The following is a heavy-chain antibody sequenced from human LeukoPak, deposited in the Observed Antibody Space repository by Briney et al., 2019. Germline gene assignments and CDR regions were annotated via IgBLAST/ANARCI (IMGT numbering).Heavy chain of an antibody. CDR2: MNPNSGNT. Sequence: GASVKVSCEASGYTFTGYDINWVRQATGQGLKWMGWMNPNSGNTGYAQKFQGRVTMTRNTSISTAYMELSSLRSEDTAVYYCARLGMVRGVIRHYYYYGMDVWGQGTTVTVSS. V-gene: IGHV1-8*01. J-gene: IGHJ6*02. CDR3: ARLGMVRGVIRHYYYYGMDV. CDR1: GYTFTGYD. D-gene: IGHD3-10*01.